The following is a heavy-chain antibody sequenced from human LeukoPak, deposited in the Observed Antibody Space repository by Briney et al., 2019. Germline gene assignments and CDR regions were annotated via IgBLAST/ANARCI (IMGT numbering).Heavy chain of an antibody. CDR3: AKTVVSHYYDTSGYFDY. D-gene: IGHD3-22*01. CDR1: EFSFSR. CDR2: ISGSGGST. V-gene: IGHV3-23*01. Sequence: GGSLRLSCAASEFSFSRMGWVRQAPGKGLEWVSTISGSGGSTYYADSVKGRFTISRDNSKNTLYLQMNSLRAEDTAVYYCAKTVVSHYYDTSGYFDYWGQGTLVTVSS. J-gene: IGHJ4*02.